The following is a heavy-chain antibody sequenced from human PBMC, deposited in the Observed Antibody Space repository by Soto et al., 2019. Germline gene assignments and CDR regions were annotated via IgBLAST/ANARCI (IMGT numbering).Heavy chain of an antibody. CDR3: TTIVLVQFDH. V-gene: IGHV3-15*01. D-gene: IGHD3-22*01. CDR1: GFTFTNAW. CDR2: IKSKSDGETA. J-gene: IGHJ4*01. Sequence: GGSLRLSCRTSGFTFTNAWMNWVRLTAGNGLEWVGRIKSKSDGETAEYAAPVKGRFIISRDDSTDTLYLEMNNLTSEDSAVYYCTTIVLVQFDHCGHGVLVTAPQ.